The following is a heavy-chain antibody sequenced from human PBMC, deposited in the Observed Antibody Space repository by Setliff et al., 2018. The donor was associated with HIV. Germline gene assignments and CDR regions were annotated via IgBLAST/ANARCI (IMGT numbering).Heavy chain of an antibody. V-gene: IGHV4-39*02. J-gene: IGHJ2*01. Sequence: SETLSLTCTVSGGSISSSSYYWGWIRQPPGKGLEWIGSIYYSGSTYYNPSLKSRVTISVDTSKNHFSLKLSSVTAADTAVYYCARRGGASSSWYDWYFDLWGRGTLVTVSS. CDR1: GGSISSSSYY. CDR3: ARRGGASSSWYDWYFDL. D-gene: IGHD6-13*01. CDR2: IYYSGST.